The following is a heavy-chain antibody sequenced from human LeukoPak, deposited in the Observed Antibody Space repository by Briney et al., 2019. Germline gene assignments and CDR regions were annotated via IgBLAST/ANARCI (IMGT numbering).Heavy chain of an antibody. CDR3: ASVYSGYDLAQLDY. CDR2: INPSSGGT. Sequence: ASVKVSCKASGYTFTDDYIHWVRQAPGQGLEWMGWINPSSGGTNYAQKFQGRVTVTRVTSINTAYMELTRLTSDDTAVYYCASVYSGYDLAQLDYWGQGTLVTVSS. CDR1: GYTFTDDY. D-gene: IGHD5-12*01. J-gene: IGHJ4*02. V-gene: IGHV1-2*02.